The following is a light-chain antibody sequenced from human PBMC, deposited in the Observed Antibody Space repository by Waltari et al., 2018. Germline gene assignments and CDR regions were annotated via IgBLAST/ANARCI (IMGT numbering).Light chain of an antibody. CDR1: QSVLSSSNNKNY. Sequence: DIVMTQSQASLAVSLGERATIDCKSSQSVLSSSNNKNYLAWYQQKPRQPPKLLISWASTRESGVPDRFSGSGSGTDFTLTISSLQAEDVAVYYCQQYYSTPLTFGGGTKVEIK. V-gene: IGKV4-1*01. J-gene: IGKJ4*01. CDR3: QQYYSTPLT. CDR2: WAS.